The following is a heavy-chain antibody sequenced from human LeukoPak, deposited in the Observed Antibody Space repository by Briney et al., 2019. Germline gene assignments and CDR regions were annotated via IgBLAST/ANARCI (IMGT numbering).Heavy chain of an antibody. Sequence: SETLSLTCTVSGGSITSGGNYWSWIRQHPGEGLEWIGYISHSGSTYYNPSLKSRVTISVDTSKNQFSLQLSSVTAADTAVYYCARYYCGSSSCPGVDYWGRGILVTVSS. CDR3: ARYYCGSSSCPGVDY. J-gene: IGHJ4*02. CDR1: GGSITSGGNY. V-gene: IGHV4-31*03. D-gene: IGHD2-2*01. CDR2: ISHSGST.